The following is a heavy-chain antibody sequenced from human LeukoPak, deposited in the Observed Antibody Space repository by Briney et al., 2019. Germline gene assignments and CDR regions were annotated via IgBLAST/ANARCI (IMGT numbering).Heavy chain of an antibody. CDR1: GFLVSSKY. D-gene: IGHD4-17*01. V-gene: IGHV3-66*01. CDR3: VRVDDYGDYPYYFDS. Sequence: GGSLRLSCAASGFLVSSKYMSWVRQAPGKGLEWVSVIYSGGSTYYADSVKGRFTISRDNSKNTVYPQMNSLRAEDTAVYYCVRVDDYGDYPYYFDSWGQGTLVTVSS. J-gene: IGHJ4*02. CDR2: IYSGGST.